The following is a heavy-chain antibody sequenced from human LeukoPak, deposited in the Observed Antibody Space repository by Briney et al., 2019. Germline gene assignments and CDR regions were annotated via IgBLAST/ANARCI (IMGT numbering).Heavy chain of an antibody. V-gene: IGHV4-59*01. CDR1: GGSISSYY. J-gene: IGHJ6*03. CDR3: ARRGYQLLFGYYYYYMDV. D-gene: IGHD2-2*01. Sequence: PSETLSLTCTVSGGSISSYYWSWIRQPPGKGLEWIGYIYYSGSTNYNPSLKSRVTISVDTSKNQFSLKLSSVTAADTAVYYCARRGYQLLFGYYYYYMDVWGKGTTVTVSS. CDR2: IYYSGST.